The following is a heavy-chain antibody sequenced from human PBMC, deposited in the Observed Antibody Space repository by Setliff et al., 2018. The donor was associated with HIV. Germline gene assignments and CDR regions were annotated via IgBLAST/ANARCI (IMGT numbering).Heavy chain of an antibody. CDR1: GFIFSDYA. CDR2: ISGSGANP. D-gene: IGHD3-22*01. Sequence: GESLKISCAASGFIFSDYAMTWVRQAPGKGLEWVSGISGSGANPYNADFVEGRFTVSRDNSKNTLYLQLNSLRAEDTAVYYCAKDRFSDSSAPGDAFDVWGVGTLVTV. CDR3: AKDRFSDSSAPGDAFDV. J-gene: IGHJ3*01. V-gene: IGHV3-23*01.